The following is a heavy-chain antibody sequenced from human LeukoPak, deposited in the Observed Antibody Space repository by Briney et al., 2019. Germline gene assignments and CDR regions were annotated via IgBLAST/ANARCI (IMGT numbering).Heavy chain of an antibody. CDR3: AKRGIVIRAVIIVGFHKEAYYFDY. J-gene: IGHJ4*02. V-gene: IGHV3-23*01. D-gene: IGHD3-10*01. CDR2: ISDSGGST. Sequence: GGSLRLSCAVSGITLSNYGMSWVRQAPGKGLEWVAGISDSGGSTNYADSVKGRFTISRDNPKNTLYLQMNSLRAEDTAVYFCAKRGIVIRAVIIVGFHKEAYYFDYWGQGALVTVAS. CDR1: GITLSNYG.